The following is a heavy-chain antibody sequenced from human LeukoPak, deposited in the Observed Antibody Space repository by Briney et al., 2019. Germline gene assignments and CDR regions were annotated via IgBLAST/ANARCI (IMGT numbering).Heavy chain of an antibody. CDR3: TRGYVGIDY. J-gene: IGHJ4*02. CDR2: IDSDGSST. Sequence: GRSLRLSCAASGFTFDDYAMHWVRQAPEKGLEWVSRIDSDGSSTIYADSVKGRFTISRDNAKKMLFLQMNSLRAEDTAVYYCTRGYVGIDYWGQGTLVTVSS. CDR1: GFTFDDYA. V-gene: IGHV3-74*01. D-gene: IGHD5-12*01.